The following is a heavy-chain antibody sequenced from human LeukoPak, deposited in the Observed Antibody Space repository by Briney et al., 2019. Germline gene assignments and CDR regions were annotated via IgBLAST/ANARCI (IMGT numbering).Heavy chain of an antibody. CDR2: INPNSGAT. Sequence: GASVKVSCKASGSTFTDYYMHWVRQPPGQGLEWMGWINPNSGATNYAQKFQGRVTMTKDTSISTGYMELSRLRSDDTAVYYCARIRGGNNYHFDYWGQGTLVTVSS. CDR1: GSTFTDYY. D-gene: IGHD1-26*01. CDR3: ARIRGGNNYHFDY. J-gene: IGHJ4*02. V-gene: IGHV1-2*02.